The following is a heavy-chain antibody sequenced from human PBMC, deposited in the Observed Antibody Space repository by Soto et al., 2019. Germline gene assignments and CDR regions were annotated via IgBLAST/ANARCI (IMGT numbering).Heavy chain of an antibody. Sequence: GSLSPPCPASGFSFSEYVMHRVPQAPGKGLEWVAVMWYHGRDLFYTDSVKGRFTISRDNSKNTLFLQMNSLRADDTAVYYCARDQGGQSGNFVFDHWGKGALVPSPQ. CDR3: ARDQGGQSGNFVFDH. J-gene: IGHJ4*02. CDR1: GFSFSEYV. V-gene: IGHV3-33*01. CDR2: MWYHGRDL. D-gene: IGHD1-26*01.